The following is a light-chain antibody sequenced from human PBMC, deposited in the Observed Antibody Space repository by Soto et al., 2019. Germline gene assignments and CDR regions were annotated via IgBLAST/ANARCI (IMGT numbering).Light chain of an antibody. J-gene: IGKJ5*01. CDR1: QSVIRY. CDR2: GAS. Sequence: EIVLTQSPATLSLSPGERATLSCRASQSVIRYLACYQHKPGQAPGLLIYGASSRATGIPDRFSGSGSGTDFTLTISRLEPEDFAVYYCQQYGSSPPITFGQGTRLEIK. V-gene: IGKV3-20*01. CDR3: QQYGSSPPIT.